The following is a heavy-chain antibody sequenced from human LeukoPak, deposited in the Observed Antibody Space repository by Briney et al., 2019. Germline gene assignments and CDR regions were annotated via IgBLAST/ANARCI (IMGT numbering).Heavy chain of an antibody. CDR1: GYTFTSYY. CDR2: INPSGGST. J-gene: IGHJ1*01. Sequence: VSVKVSCKASGYTFTSYYMHWVRQAPGQGLEWMGIINPSGGSTSYAQKFQGRVTMTRDMSTSTAYMELSSLRSEDTAVYYCARDPTGIAAAGEYFQHWGQGTLVTVSS. CDR3: ARDPTGIAAAGEYFQH. D-gene: IGHD6-13*01. V-gene: IGHV1-46*01.